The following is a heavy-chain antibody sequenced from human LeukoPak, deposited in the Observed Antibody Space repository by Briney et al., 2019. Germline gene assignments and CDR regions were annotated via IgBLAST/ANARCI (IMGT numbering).Heavy chain of an antibody. CDR3: AKARGSGSYSYYFDY. CDR2: IRYDGSNK. CDR1: GFTFSSYG. Sequence: TGGSLRLSCAASGFTFSSYGMHWVRQAPGKGLEWVAFIRYDGSNKYYADSVKGRFTISRDNSKNTLYLQMNSLRAEDTAVYYCAKARGSGSYSYYFDYWGQGTLVTVSS. V-gene: IGHV3-30*02. D-gene: IGHD3-10*01. J-gene: IGHJ4*02.